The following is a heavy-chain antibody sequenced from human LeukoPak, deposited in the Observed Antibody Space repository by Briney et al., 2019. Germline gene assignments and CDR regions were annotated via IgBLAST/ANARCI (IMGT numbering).Heavy chain of an antibody. J-gene: IGHJ4*02. CDR2: FYYSGST. CDR1: GGSISSYY. Sequence: SETLSLTCTVSGGSISSYYWSWIRQPPGKGLEWIGYFYYSGSTDYSPSLKSRVTISVDTSKNQFSLKLTSVTAADTAVYYCARRESSGWYAIFDYWGQGTLITVSS. CDR3: ARRESSGWYAIFDY. D-gene: IGHD6-19*01. V-gene: IGHV4-59*08.